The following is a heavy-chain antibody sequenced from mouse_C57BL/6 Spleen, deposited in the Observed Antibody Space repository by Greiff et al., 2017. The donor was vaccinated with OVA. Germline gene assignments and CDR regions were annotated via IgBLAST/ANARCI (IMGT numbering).Heavy chain of an antibody. Sequence: QVQLKQPGAELVKPGASVKLSCKASGYTFTSYWMHWVKQRPGQGLEWIGMIHPNSGSTNYNEKFKSKATLTVDKSSSTAYMQLSSLTSEDSAVYYCARSREYGSSYEYFDVWGTGTTVTVSS. CDR2: IHPNSGST. CDR1: GYTFTSYW. D-gene: IGHD1-1*01. V-gene: IGHV1-64*01. CDR3: ARSREYGSSYEYFDV. J-gene: IGHJ1*03.